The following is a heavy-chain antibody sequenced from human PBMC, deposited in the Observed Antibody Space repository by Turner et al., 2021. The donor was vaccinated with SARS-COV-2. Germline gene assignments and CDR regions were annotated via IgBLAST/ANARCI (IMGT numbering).Heavy chain of an antibody. D-gene: IGHD2-21*01. CDR1: GFTFRTYT. Sequence: QVHLVESGGGVVQPGMSLRLSCAASGFTFRTYTMHWVRQAPGEGLEWVAVISYDGNNKYYADSVKGRFTISRDNSKNTLYLQMNSLRAEDTAVYYCARGGLGVNAFDIWGQGTMVTVSS. CDR3: ARGGLGVNAFDI. V-gene: IGHV3-30-3*01. CDR2: ISYDGNNK. J-gene: IGHJ3*02.